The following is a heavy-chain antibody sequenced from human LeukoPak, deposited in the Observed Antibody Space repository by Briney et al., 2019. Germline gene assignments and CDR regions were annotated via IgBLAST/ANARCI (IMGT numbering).Heavy chain of an antibody. D-gene: IGHD4-11*01. Sequence: GASVKVSCKASGYTFTSYDINWVRQATGQGLEWMGWMNPNSGNTGYAQKFQGRVTMTRNTSISTAYMELSSLRSEDTAVYYCARVSRDYLAFDIWGQGTMVTVSS. CDR1: GYTFTSYD. J-gene: IGHJ3*02. CDR2: MNPNSGNT. CDR3: ARVSRDYLAFDI. V-gene: IGHV1-8*01.